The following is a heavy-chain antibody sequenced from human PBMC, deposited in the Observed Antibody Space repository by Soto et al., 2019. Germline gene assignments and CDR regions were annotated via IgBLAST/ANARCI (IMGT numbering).Heavy chain of an antibody. Sequence: QVQLQQWGAGLVKPSETLSLSCAVYGQSFSGHYWAWFRQPPGKGLVWIGGINESGSTYYKPSLQSRVTISTDTSENQFSLKLSSVSAAYTAAYFCARGSGIVALPGELEDVKYDYWGQGTLVTVSS. J-gene: IGHJ4*02. CDR1: GQSFSGHY. V-gene: IGHV4-34*01. CDR3: ARGSGIVALPGELEDVKYDY. D-gene: IGHD1-1*01. CDR2: INESGST.